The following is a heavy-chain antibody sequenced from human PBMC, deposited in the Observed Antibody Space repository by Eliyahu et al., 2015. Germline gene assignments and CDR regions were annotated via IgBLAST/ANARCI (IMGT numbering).Heavy chain of an antibody. Sequence: QLQLQESGPGLVKPSETLSLTCTVSGGXISSSSYYWGWIRQSPGKGLXWIGSIHFRGGTHYNPSLKXRXTISVDTSKNQFSLKLXSVTAADTAMYYCARHCAKYCSSPSGYYYGMDVWGKGTTVTVSS. V-gene: IGHV4-39*01. J-gene: IGHJ6*04. CDR1: GGXISSSSYY. D-gene: IGHD2-2*01. CDR3: ARHCAKYCSSPSGYYYGMDV. CDR2: IHFRGGT.